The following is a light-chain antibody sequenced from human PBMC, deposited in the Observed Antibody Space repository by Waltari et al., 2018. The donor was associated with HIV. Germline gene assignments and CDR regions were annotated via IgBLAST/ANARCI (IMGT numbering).Light chain of an antibody. V-gene: IGKV3-11*01. CDR2: DAS. CDR1: QSVSSY. J-gene: IGKJ4*01. Sequence: EIVLTQSPATLSLSPGERATLSCRASQSVSSYLAWYQQKPGQAPRLLIYDASNRATGIPDRFSGSGSGTDFTLTISSLEPEDFAVYYCQQRRTWPPLTFGGGTKVEIK. CDR3: QQRRTWPPLT.